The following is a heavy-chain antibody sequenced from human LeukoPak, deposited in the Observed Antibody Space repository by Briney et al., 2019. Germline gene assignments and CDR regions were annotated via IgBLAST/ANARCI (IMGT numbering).Heavy chain of an antibody. D-gene: IGHD3-3*01. CDR2: INTNTGNP. V-gene: IGHV7-4-1*02. CDR1: GYTFTGYY. CDR3: ARGGYDFWSGPFDY. Sequence: ASVKVSCKASGYTFTGYYMHWVRQAPGQGLEWMGWINTNTGNPTYAQGFTGRFVFSLDTSVSTAYLQISSLKAEDTAVYYCARGGYDFWSGPFDYWGQGTLVTVSS. J-gene: IGHJ4*02.